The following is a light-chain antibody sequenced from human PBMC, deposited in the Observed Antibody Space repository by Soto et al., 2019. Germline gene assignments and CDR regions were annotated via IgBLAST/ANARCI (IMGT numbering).Light chain of an antibody. CDR2: AAS. CDR1: PNIGNR. CDR3: QQYYSYPIT. Sequence: DIQLTQSPSFLSASVGDRITITCRASPNIGNRLAWYQQKPGKAPKLLIYAASTLQSGVPSRFSGSGSGTDFTLTISCLQSEDFATYYCQQYYSYPITFGQGTRLEIK. J-gene: IGKJ5*01. V-gene: IGKV1-9*01.